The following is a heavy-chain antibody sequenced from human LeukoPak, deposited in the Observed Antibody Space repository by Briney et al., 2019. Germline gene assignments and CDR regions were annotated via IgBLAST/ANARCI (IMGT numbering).Heavy chain of an antibody. CDR3: ARLGFTTAIPNDY. D-gene: IGHD2-2*02. V-gene: IGHV1-2*02. CDR1: GYTFTGYY. CDR2: TNPNSGGT. Sequence: ASVKVSCKASGYTFTGYYMHWVRQAPGQGLEWMGWTNPNSGGTNYAQKFQGRVTMTRDTSISTAYMELSRLRSDDTAVYYCARLGFTTAIPNDYWGQGTLVTVSS. J-gene: IGHJ4*02.